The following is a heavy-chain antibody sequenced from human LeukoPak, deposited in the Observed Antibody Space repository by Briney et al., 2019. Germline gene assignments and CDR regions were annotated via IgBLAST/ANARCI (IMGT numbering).Heavy chain of an antibody. J-gene: IGHJ6*02. Sequence: ASVKVSCKASGYTFTDYFIHWVRQAPGQGLEWMGRINPNNGGTTFAQKFHGRVTMTRDTSITTVYVGLSRLRSDDTAVYYCMREGNYRAMDVWGQGTTVTVSS. CDR1: GYTFTDYF. D-gene: IGHD1-7*01. V-gene: IGHV1-2*06. CDR2: INPNNGGT. CDR3: MREGNYRAMDV.